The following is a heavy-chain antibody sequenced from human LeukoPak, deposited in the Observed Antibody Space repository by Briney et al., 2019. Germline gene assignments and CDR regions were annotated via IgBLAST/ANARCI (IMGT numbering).Heavy chain of an antibody. D-gene: IGHD2-2*01. CDR1: GGTFSSYA. Sequence: SVKVSCKASGGTFSSYAISWVRQAPGQGLEWMGRIIPTLGIANYAQKFQGRVTITADKSTSTAYMELSSLRSEDTAVYYCARVYCSSTSCYVNWFDPWGQGTLVTVSS. V-gene: IGHV1-69*04. CDR3: ARVYCSSTSCYVNWFDP. CDR2: IIPTLGIA. J-gene: IGHJ5*02.